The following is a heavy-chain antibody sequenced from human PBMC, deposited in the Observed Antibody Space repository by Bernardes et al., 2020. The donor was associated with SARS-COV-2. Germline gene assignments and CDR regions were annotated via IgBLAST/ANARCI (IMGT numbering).Heavy chain of an antibody. V-gene: IGHV3-66*01. Sequence: GGSLRLSCAASGVTVRNDYMTWVRQAPGKGLEWVSTISPGGYRYYADFVKARFTISKDNSQNTLFLEMNDLRVDDTSMYYCARDNGGWYNLDHWGQGTLVTVSS. D-gene: IGHD6-19*01. CDR2: ISPGGYR. CDR1: GVTVRNDY. J-gene: IGHJ4*02. CDR3: ARDNGGWYNLDH.